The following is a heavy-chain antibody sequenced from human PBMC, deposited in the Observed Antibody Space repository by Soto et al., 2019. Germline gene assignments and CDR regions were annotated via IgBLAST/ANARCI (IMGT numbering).Heavy chain of an antibody. D-gene: IGHD2-2*01. CDR2: IDAGNGNT. CDR3: AGGGEVRDCINSNCPYYYYCGMDV. J-gene: IGHJ6*02. V-gene: IGHV1-3*01. CDR1: GYTFTNYL. Sequence: QVQLVQSGAEVRKPEASVKVSCKASGYTFTNYLMHWVRQAPGQRLEWMGWIDAGNGNTKYSQNFQDRVTITRDTSASTAELEVSSLRSQDTSVYYCAGGGEVRDCINSNCPYYYYCGMDVWGQGTTVTVSS.